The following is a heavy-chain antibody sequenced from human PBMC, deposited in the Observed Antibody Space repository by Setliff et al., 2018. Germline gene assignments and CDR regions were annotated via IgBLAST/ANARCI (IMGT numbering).Heavy chain of an antibody. V-gene: IGHV1-18*01. CDR3: SRLVRYCTTTTCQTLSGGEH. Sequence: ASVKVSCKASGYAFNNYGIAWVRQAPGQGLEWMGWINAYNGNTFYAPKLQDRVTMTTDTSTATAYLDLRSLRSDDTAVYYCSRLVRYCTTTTCQTLSGGEHWGPGTLVTVSS. CDR1: GYAFNNYG. J-gene: IGHJ1*01. D-gene: IGHD2-8*01. CDR2: INAYNGNT.